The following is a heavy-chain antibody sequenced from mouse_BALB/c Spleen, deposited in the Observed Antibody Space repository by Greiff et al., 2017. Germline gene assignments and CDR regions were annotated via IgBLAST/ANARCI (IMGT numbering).Heavy chain of an antibody. J-gene: IGHJ2*01. CDR1: GYSFTGYY. D-gene: IGHD1-1*01. Sequence: EVQLQQSGPELVKPGASVKISCKASGYSFTGYYMHWVKQSHVKSLEWIGRINPYNGATSYNQNFKDKASLTVDKSSSTAYMELHSLTSEDSAVYYCAREAYGSSWDYFDYWGQGTTLTVSS. V-gene: IGHV1-31*01. CDR2: INPYNGAT. CDR3: AREAYGSSWDYFDY.